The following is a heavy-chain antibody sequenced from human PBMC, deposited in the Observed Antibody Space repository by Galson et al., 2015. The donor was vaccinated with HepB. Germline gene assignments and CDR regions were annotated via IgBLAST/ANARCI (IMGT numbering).Heavy chain of an antibody. CDR1: GFTFSSYS. Sequence: SLRLSCAASGFTFSSYSMNWVRQAPGKGLEWVSYISSSSSSIYYADSVRGRFTISRDSAKNSLYLQMNSLRDEDTAVYYCTRLYSSSSGRDAFDIWGQGTMVTVSS. CDR2: ISSSSSSI. J-gene: IGHJ3*02. V-gene: IGHV3-48*02. D-gene: IGHD6-6*01. CDR3: TRLYSSSSGRDAFDI.